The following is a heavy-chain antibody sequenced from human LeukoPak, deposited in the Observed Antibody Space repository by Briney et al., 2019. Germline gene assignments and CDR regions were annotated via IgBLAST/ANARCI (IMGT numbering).Heavy chain of an antibody. D-gene: IGHD4-11*01. Sequence: QTGGSLRLSCAASGFTFSSFWMIWVRQAPGKGLEWVANIKEDGSVKNYVDSVKGRFTNSRDNAKNSLFLQMNSLRAEDTAVYYCARERYGNYNWGQGTLVTVSS. CDR2: IKEDGSVK. CDR3: ARERYGNYN. CDR1: GFTFSSFW. J-gene: IGHJ4*02. V-gene: IGHV3-7*03.